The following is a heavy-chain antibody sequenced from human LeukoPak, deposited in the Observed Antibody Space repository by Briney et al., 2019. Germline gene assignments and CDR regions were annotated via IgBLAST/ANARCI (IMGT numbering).Heavy chain of an antibody. D-gene: IGHD6-13*01. V-gene: IGHV3-7*01. J-gene: IGHJ4*02. Sequence: GGSLRLPCAASRFTFSSYWMSWVRQAPGKGLEGVANRKYDGSEKYYVDSVKGRFTISRDNAKNSLYLQMNSLRAEETTVYYCARDIEAAGLFLDYWGQGTLVTV. CDR2: RKYDGSEK. CDR1: RFTFSSYW. CDR3: ARDIEAAGLFLDY.